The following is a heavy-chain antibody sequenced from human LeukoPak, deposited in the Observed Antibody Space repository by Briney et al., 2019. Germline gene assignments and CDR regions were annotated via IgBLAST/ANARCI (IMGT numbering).Heavy chain of an antibody. CDR3: AKEFSGFYYDSSGYTDLCY. D-gene: IGHD3-22*01. CDR2: ISGSGGST. V-gene: IGHV3-23*01. CDR1: GFIFSNYG. J-gene: IGHJ4*02. Sequence: GGSLRLSCAASGFIFSNYGMNWVRQAPGKGLEWVSAISGSGGSTYYADSVKGRFTISRDNSKNTLYLQMNSLRAEDTAVYYCAKEFSGFYYDSSGYTDLCYWGQGTLVTVSS.